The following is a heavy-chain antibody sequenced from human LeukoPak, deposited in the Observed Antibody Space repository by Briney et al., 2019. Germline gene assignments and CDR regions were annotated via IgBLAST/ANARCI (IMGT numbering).Heavy chain of an antibody. CDR3: ASERFWFGEFWEG. Sequence: SETLSLTCAVYGGSFSGYYWSWIRQPPGKGLEWIGEIHHSGRTNYNPSLKSRVTISVDTSKHQFSLKLSSVTAADTAVYYCASERFWFGEFWEGWGQGTLVTVSS. D-gene: IGHD3-10*01. J-gene: IGHJ4*02. CDR2: IHHSGRT. V-gene: IGHV4-34*01. CDR1: GGSFSGYY.